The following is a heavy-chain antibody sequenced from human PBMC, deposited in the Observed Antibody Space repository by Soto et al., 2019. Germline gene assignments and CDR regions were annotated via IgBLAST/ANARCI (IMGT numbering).Heavy chain of an antibody. V-gene: IGHV3-30-3*01. J-gene: IGHJ6*02. CDR2: ISYDGSNK. CDR3: ARESAVAGHYYYYYGMDV. D-gene: IGHD6-19*01. Sequence: QVQLVESGGGVVQPGRSLRLSCAASGFTFNSYAMHWVRQAPGKGLEWVAVISYDGSNKYYADSVKGRFTISRDNSKNTLYLQMNSLRAEDTAVYYCARESAVAGHYYYYYGMDVWGQGTTVTVSS. CDR1: GFTFNSYA.